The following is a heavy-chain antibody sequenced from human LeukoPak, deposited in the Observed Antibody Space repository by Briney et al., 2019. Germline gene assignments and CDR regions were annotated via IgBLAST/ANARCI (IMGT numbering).Heavy chain of an antibody. D-gene: IGHD1-7*01. J-gene: IGHJ4*02. CDR2: IWYDGSNK. Sequence: GGSLRLPCAASGFTFSSYGMHWVRQAPGKGLEWVAVIWYDGSNKYYADSVKGRFTISRDNSKNTLYLQMNSLRAEDTAVYYCAKDRAPYNWNYVPDYWGQGTLVTVSS. CDR3: AKDRAPYNWNYVPDY. CDR1: GFTFSSYG. V-gene: IGHV3-33*06.